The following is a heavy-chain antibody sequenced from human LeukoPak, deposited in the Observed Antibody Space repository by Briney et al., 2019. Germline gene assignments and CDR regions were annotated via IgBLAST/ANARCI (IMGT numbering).Heavy chain of an antibody. D-gene: IGHD6-6*01. CDR3: ARDRGGSSSFPYFDY. V-gene: IGHV4-4*07. J-gene: IGHJ4*02. CDR1: GGSISSYY. Sequence: SETLSLTCTVSGGSISSYYWSWIRQPAGKGLEWIGRIYTSGSTNYNPSLKSRVTMSVDTSNNQFSLKLSSVTAADTAVYYCARDRGGSSSFPYFDYWGQGTLVTVSS. CDR2: IYTSGST.